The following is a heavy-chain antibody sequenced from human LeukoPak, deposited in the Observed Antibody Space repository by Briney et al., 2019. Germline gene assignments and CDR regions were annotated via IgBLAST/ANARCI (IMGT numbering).Heavy chain of an antibody. V-gene: IGHV1-69*13. J-gene: IGHJ6*02. D-gene: IGHD4-23*01. CDR2: IIPVFGTA. CDR1: GGTFSTYA. Sequence: SVKVSCKASGGTFSTYAINWVRQAPGQGLEWMGGIIPVFGTANYAQKFQGRVTITADESTSTAYMELSSLRSEDTAVYYCASLTTLDYYYGMDVWGQGTTVTVSS. CDR3: ASLTTLDYYYGMDV.